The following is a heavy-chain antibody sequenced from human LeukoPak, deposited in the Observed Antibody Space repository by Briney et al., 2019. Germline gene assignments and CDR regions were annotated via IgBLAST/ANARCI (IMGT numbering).Heavy chain of an antibody. V-gene: IGHV4-59*01. CDR3: AAGGLGGYTFDY. CDR2: IYYSGST. CDR1: GGSISSYY. D-gene: IGHD3-22*01. Sequence: KSSETLSLTCTVSGGSISSYYWSWIRQPPGKGLEWIGYIYYSGSTNYNPSLKSRVTISVDTSKNQFSLKLSSVTAADTAVYYCAAGGLGGYTFDYWGQGTLVTVSS. J-gene: IGHJ4*02.